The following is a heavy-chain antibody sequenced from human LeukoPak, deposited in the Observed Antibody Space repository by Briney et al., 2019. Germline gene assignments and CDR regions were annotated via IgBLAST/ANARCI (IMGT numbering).Heavy chain of an antibody. V-gene: IGHV4-34*01. CDR2: INHSGST. D-gene: IGHD2-2*01. J-gene: IGHJ4*02. Sequence: SETLSLTCAVYGGSFSGYYWSWIRQPPGKGLEWIGEINHSGSTNYNPSLKCRVTISVDTSKNQFSLKLSSVTAADTAVYYCARGRPAEIVVVPAATTPTFDYWGQGTLVTVSS. CDR1: GGSFSGYY. CDR3: ARGRPAEIVVVPAATTPTFDY.